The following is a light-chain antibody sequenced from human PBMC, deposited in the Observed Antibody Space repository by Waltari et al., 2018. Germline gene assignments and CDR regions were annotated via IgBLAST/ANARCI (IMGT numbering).Light chain of an antibody. V-gene: IGKV3-20*01. Sequence: EIVLTQSPGTLSLSPGERATLSCRASQGVGKYLAWYQQRPGQAPRLLLYHASIRATGIPDRFSGCGSGTDFSLTISRLEPEDFAVYYCQKYDFLPATFGQGTTVEIK. CDR2: HAS. J-gene: IGKJ1*01. CDR1: QGVGKY. CDR3: QKYDFLPAT.